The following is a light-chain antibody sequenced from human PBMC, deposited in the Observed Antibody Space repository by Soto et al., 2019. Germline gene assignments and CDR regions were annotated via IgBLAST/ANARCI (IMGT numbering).Light chain of an antibody. CDR1: QSVSSSY. V-gene: IGKV3-20*01. CDR3: QQFGSSPYT. CDR2: GAS. Sequence: EIVLTQSPGTLSLSPGQRATLSCRASQSVSSSYLAWYRQKPGQAPRLLIYGASSRATGIPDRFSGSGSGTDFTLTISRLEPEDFAVYYCQQFGSSPYTFGQGTKQEIK. J-gene: IGKJ2*01.